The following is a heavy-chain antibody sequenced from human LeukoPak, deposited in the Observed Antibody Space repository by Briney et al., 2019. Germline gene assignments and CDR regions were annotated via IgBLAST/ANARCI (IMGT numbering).Heavy chain of an antibody. V-gene: IGHV3-66*01. CDR2: IYSGGST. D-gene: IGHD2-21*02. J-gene: IGHJ3*02. Sequence: GSLRLSCAASGFTVSGNYMSWVGQAPGKGLEWVSFIYSGGSTYHADSVKDRFIISKDNSKNTVYLQMNSLRAEDTAVYYCARDSPMVTATPGAFDIWGQGTMVTVSS. CDR1: GFTVSGNY. CDR3: ARDSPMVTATPGAFDI.